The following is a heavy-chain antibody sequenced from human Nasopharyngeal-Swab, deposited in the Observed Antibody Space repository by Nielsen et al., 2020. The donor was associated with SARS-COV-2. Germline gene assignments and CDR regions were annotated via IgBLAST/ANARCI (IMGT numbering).Heavy chain of an antibody. J-gene: IGHJ3*02. Sequence: SETLSLTCTVSGGSISSYYWSWIRQPPGKGLEWIGYIYYSGSTNYNPSLKSRVTISVDTSKNHFSLRLSSVTAADTAVYYCARAGVGGAFDIWGQGTMVTVSS. D-gene: IGHD3-16*01. CDR2: IYYSGST. CDR1: GGSISSYY. V-gene: IGHV4-59*01. CDR3: ARAGVGGAFDI.